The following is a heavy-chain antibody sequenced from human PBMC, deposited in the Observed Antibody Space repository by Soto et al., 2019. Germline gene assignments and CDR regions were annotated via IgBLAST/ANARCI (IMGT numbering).Heavy chain of an antibody. D-gene: IGHD1-26*01. CDR2: IYYSGST. CDR1: GGSISSGDYY. CDR3: AKVFSGSTGEFDY. V-gene: IGHV4-30-4*01. J-gene: IGHJ4*02. Sequence: SETLSLTCTVSGGSISSGDYYWSWIRQPPGKGLEWIGYIYYSGSTYYNPSLKSRVTISVDTSKNQFSLKLSSVTAADTAVYYCAKVFSGSTGEFDYWGQGTLVTVSS.